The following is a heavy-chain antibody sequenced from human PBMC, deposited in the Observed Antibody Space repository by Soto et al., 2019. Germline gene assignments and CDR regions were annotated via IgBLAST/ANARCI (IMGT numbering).Heavy chain of an antibody. V-gene: IGHV1-8*01. CDR2: MNPNSGNT. J-gene: IGHJ5*02. D-gene: IGHD6-13*01. Sequence: QVQLVQSGAEVKKPGASVKVSCKASGYTFTSYDINWVRQATGQGLEWMGWMNPNSGNTGYAQKVQGRVTMTRNTSISTAYMELSSLRAEDTALYYCARVNSRRVSGLYNWFDPWGQGTLVTVSS. CDR3: ARVNSRRVSGLYNWFDP. CDR1: GYTFTSYD.